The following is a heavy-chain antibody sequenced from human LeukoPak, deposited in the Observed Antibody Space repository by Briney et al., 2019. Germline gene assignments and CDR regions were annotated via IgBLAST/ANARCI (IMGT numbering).Heavy chain of an antibody. D-gene: IGHD2-2*01. CDR3: ARDRVPAVVNWFDP. CDR1: GYTFTGYY. V-gene: IGHV1-2*02. J-gene: IGHJ5*02. CDR2: INPNSGGT. Sequence: ASVKVSCKASGYTFTGYYMHWVRQAPGQGLEWMGWINPNSGGTNYAQKFQGRVTMTRDTSISTAYMELSRLRSDDTAVYYCARDRVPAVVNWFDPWGQGTLVTVSS.